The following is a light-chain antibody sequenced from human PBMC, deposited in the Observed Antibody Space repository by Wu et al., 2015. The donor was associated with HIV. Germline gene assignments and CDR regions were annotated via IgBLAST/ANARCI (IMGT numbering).Light chain of an antibody. V-gene: IGKV1-9*01. Sequence: DIQLTQFPSFLSASVGDRVTITCRASQGISSYLAWYQQKPGKAPKLLIYAASTLQSGVPSRFSGSGSATEFTLTISSLQPEDFATYYCQKYNSAPLTFGGGTKAEIK. CDR3: QKYNSAPLT. CDR1: QGISSY. J-gene: IGKJ4*01. CDR2: AAS.